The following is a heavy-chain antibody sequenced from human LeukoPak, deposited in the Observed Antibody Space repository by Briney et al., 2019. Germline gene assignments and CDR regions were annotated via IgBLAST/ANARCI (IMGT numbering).Heavy chain of an antibody. D-gene: IGHD3-22*01. J-gene: IGHJ4*02. CDR2: ISYDGSNK. V-gene: IGHV3-30*04. CDR3: ANDYYDSSGYDRGLDY. Sequence: GRSLRLSCAASGFTFSSYAMHWVRQAPGKGLERVAVISYDGSNKYYADSVKGRFTISRDNSKNTLYLQMNSLRAEDTAVYYCANDYYDSSGYDRGLDYWGQGTLVTVSS. CDR1: GFTFSSYA.